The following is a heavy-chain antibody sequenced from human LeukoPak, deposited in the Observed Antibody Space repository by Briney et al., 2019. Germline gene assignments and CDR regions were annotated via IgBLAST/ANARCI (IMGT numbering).Heavy chain of an antibody. CDR1: GGSISSYY. CDR2: IYYSGST. Sequence: PSETLSLTCTVSGGSISSYYWSWIRQPPGKGLEWIGYIYYSGSTNYNPSLKSRVTISVDTSKNQFSLKLSSVTAADTAVYYCARHSPMVRGVNPPDYWGQGTLVTVSS. D-gene: IGHD3-10*01. J-gene: IGHJ4*02. V-gene: IGHV4-59*08. CDR3: ARHSPMVRGVNPPDY.